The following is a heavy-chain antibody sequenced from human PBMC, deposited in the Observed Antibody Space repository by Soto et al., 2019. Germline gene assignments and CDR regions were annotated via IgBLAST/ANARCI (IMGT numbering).Heavy chain of an antibody. V-gene: IGHV4-4*07. Sequence: SATLSLTCTVSGATIRSYYWSWIRPPAGKGLEWIGRIYTSGSTNYNPSLKSRVTMSVDTSKNQFSMKLTSVTAADTAVNYCTRDFLLCSLVSYSYSCLVLWCQRILGTVFS. CDR2: IYTSGST. J-gene: IGHJ5*02. CDR3: TRDFLLCSLVSYSYSCLVL. CDR1: GATIRSYY. D-gene: IGHD3-10*01.